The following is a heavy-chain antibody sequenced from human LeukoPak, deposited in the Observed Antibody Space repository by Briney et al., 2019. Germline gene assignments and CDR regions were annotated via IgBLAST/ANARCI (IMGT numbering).Heavy chain of an antibody. V-gene: IGHV4-61*01. CDR1: GVSINTCCYY. CDR2: KYYSGSY. Sequence: PSETLSLTCDVSGVSINTCCYYWTWIRQPPGKGLEWIGYKYYSGSYRYNSSRRSRLTISLDSSKNQFSLRLTSVTAADTAVYYCARGRSYGFDFDSWGPGTLVIVSS. D-gene: IGHD5-18*01. CDR3: ARGRSYGFDFDS. J-gene: IGHJ4*02.